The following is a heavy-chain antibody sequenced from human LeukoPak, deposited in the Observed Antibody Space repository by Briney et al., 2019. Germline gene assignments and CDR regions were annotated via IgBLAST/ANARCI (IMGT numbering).Heavy chain of an antibody. J-gene: IGHJ4*02. CDR1: GGSISSGDYY. CDR2: IYYSGST. D-gene: IGHD6-13*01. V-gene: IGHV4-30-4*01. CDR3: AKGAAAAGLSDY. Sequence: PSETLSLTCTVSGGSISSGDYYWSWIRQPPGKGLEWIGYIYYSGSTYYNPSLKSRVTISVDTSKNQFSLKLSSVTAADTALYYCAKGAAAAGLSDYWGQGTLVTVSS.